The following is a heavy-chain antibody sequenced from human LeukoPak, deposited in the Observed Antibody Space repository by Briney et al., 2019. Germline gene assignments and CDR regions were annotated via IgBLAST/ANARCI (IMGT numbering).Heavy chain of an antibody. CDR2: IYSGGNT. V-gene: IGHV3-53*01. CDR1: EFTFSSYA. Sequence: GGSLRLSCTASEFTFSSYAMSWVRQAPGKGLEWVSVIYSGGNTYYADSVKGRFTISRDNSKNTLYLQMNSLRAEDTAVYYCARDSSDYGGKGVDYWGQGTLVTVSS. D-gene: IGHD4-23*01. CDR3: ARDSSDYGGKGVDY. J-gene: IGHJ4*02.